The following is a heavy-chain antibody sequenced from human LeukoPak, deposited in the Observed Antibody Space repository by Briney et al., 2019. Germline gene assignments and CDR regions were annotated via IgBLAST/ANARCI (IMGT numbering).Heavy chain of an antibody. CDR1: GGSFSGYY. Sequence: PSETLSLTCVVYGGSFSGYYWNWIRRPPGKGLEWIGEINHSGSTNSNPSLKSRVTISVDTSKNQLSLEVSSVTAADTAVYYCARGMALADVFDYWGQGTLVTVSS. CDR3: ARGMALADVFDY. J-gene: IGHJ4*02. D-gene: IGHD2-15*01. V-gene: IGHV4-34*01. CDR2: INHSGST.